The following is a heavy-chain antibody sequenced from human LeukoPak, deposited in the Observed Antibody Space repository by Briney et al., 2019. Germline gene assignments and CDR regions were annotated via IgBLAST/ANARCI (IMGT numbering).Heavy chain of an antibody. V-gene: IGHV3-11*01. CDR1: GFTVNDYY. CDR2: IGSSENII. J-gene: IGHJ4*02. D-gene: IGHD6-19*01. CDR3: AREAVAGAFDS. Sequence: GGSLRLSCAASGFTVNDYYMSWICQAPGKGLEWVSDIGSSENIISYANSVKGRFAISRDIAKNTLYLQMNSLRAEDTAVYYCAREAVAGAFDSWGQGTLVTVSS.